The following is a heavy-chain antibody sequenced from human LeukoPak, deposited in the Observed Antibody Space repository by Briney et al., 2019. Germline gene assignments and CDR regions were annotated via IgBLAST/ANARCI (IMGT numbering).Heavy chain of an antibody. CDR2: IYYSGST. CDR3: AREPIAARLLYYYYYMDV. V-gene: IGHV4-39*07. CDR1: GGSISSSSYY. Sequence: SETLSLTCTVSGGSISSSSYYWGWIRQPPGKGLEWIGSIYYSGSTYYNPSLKSRVTISVDTSKNQFSLKLSSVTAADTAVYYCAREPIAARLLYYYYYMDVWGKGTTVTVSS. J-gene: IGHJ6*03. D-gene: IGHD6-6*01.